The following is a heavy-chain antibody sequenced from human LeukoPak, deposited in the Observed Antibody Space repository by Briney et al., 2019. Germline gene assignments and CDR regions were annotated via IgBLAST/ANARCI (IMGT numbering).Heavy chain of an antibody. D-gene: IGHD3-10*01. J-gene: IGHJ3*02. V-gene: IGHV4-59*12. CDR1: GDSISSYY. CDR3: AKSNGYGLVDI. CDR2: IYYSGST. Sequence: PSETLSLTCTVSGDSISSYYWSWIRQPPGKGLEWIGYIYYSGSTNYNPSLESRLTISVASSKNQFSLKLNSVTAADTAVYYCAKSNGYGLVDIWGQGTMVTVSS.